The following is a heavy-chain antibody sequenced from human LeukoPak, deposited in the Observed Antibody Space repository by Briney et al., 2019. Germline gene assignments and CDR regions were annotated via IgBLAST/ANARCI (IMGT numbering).Heavy chain of an antibody. CDR1: GFTFSSYS. CDR2: ISSSSSTI. J-gene: IGHJ4*02. Sequence: GGSLRLSCAASGFTFSSYSMNWVRQAPGKGLEWVSYISSSSSTIYYADSVKGRFTISRDNAKNSLYLQMNSLRAEDTAVYYCARGSDYGYWGQGTLVTVSS. V-gene: IGHV3-48*04. D-gene: IGHD4-17*01. CDR3: ARGSDYGY.